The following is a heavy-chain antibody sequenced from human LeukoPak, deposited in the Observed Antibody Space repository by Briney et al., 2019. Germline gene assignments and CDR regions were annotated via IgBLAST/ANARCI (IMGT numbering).Heavy chain of an antibody. Sequence: PGRSLRLSCAASGFTFSSYGMHWVRQAPGKGLEWVAVIWYDGGNKYYADSVKGRFTISRDNSKNTLYLQMNSLRAEDTAVYYCAMTYSSSWPSLDYWGQGTLVTVSS. CDR3: AMTYSSSWPSLDY. CDR1: GFTFSSYG. D-gene: IGHD6-13*01. J-gene: IGHJ4*02. V-gene: IGHV3-33*01. CDR2: IWYDGGNK.